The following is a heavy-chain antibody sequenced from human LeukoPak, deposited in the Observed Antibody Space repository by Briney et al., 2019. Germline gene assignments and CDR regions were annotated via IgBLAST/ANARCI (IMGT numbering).Heavy chain of an antibody. J-gene: IGHJ4*02. CDR1: GSTISSYW. CDR2: INTDGSST. V-gene: IGHV3-74*01. D-gene: IGHD3-22*01. CDR3: ARARVPYYYDSPDY. Sequence: PGGSLRLSCAASGSTISSYWMSWIRQAPGKGLVWVSRINTDGSSTSYADSVKGRFTISRDNARNTLYLQMNSLRAEDTAVYYCARARVPYYYDSPDYWGQGTLVTVSS.